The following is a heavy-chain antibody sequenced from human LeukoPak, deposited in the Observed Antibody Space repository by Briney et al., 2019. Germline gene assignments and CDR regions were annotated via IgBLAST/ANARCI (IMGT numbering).Heavy chain of an antibody. J-gene: IGHJ3*02. V-gene: IGHV3-21*01. D-gene: IGHD4-17*01. Sequence: SGGSLRLSCAASGFTFNSYSMNWVRQAPGKRLEWVSSISSSSSYIYYADSVKGRFTISRDNAENSLYLQMNSLRAEDRAVYYCARGWNDYGDVRDAFDIWGQGTMVTVSS. CDR1: GFTFNSYS. CDR3: ARGWNDYGDVRDAFDI. CDR2: ISSSSSYI.